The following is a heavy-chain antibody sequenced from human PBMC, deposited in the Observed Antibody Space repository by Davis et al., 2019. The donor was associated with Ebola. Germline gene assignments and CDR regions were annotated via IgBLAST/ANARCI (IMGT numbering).Heavy chain of an antibody. D-gene: IGHD6-6*01. J-gene: IGHJ6*02. V-gene: IGHV1-69*05. Sequence: SVKVSCKASGGTFSSYAISWVRQAPGQGLEWMGGIIPIFGTTNYAQKFQGRVTMTRNTSISTAYMELSSLRSEDTAVYYCARPDLYSSSSDYYYYYGMDVWGQGTTVTVSS. CDR3: ARPDLYSSSSDYYYYYGMDV. CDR2: IIPIFGTT. CDR1: GGTFSSYA.